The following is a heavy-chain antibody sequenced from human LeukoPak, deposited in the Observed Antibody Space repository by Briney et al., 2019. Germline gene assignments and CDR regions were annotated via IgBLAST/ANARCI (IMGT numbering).Heavy chain of an antibody. CDR2: FDPEAGET. V-gene: IGHV1-24*01. CDR1: GYTLTELS. J-gene: IGHJ6*03. CDR3: ARVGGCSSTSCYNYYYYMDV. Sequence: ASVKVSCKVSGYTLTELSMHWVPQAPGNGLEWMGGFDPEAGETMYAQKFQGRVTMIEDTSTDTAYMELSSLRSEDTAVYYCARVGGCSSTSCYNYYYYMDVWGKGTTVTVSS. D-gene: IGHD2-2*02.